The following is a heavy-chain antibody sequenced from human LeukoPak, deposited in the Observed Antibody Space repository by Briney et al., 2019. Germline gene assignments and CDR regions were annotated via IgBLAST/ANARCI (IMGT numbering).Heavy chain of an antibody. J-gene: IGHJ4*02. CDR2: INPNGGGT. CDR1: GYTFTGYY. V-gene: IGHV1-2*02. Sequence: ASVKVSCKASGYTFTGYYIHWLRQAPGQGLEWMGWINPNGGGTKYAQKFQGRVTATGDTSINTAYMELSRLRSDDTAVYFCARDPYYTNSFDYWGQGTLVTVSS. D-gene: IGHD2/OR15-2a*01. CDR3: ARDPYYTNSFDY.